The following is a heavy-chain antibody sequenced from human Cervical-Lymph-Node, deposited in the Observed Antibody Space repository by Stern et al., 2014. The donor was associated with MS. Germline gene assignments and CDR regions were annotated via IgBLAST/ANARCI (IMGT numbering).Heavy chain of an antibody. CDR1: GDSISSDNW. D-gene: IGHD5-12*01. V-gene: IGHV4-4*02. CDR2: IHKRGPT. J-gene: IGHJ5*02. CDR3: SRASLSGYDWFDP. Sequence: QLQLQESGPGLVKPSGTLSLTCTVSGDSISSDNWWSWVRQFPGKGLEWIGEIHKRGPTTHTPPLKGRLTISIDNARNQFSLNLRSVTAADTALYFCSRASLSGYDWFDPWGQGTLVTVSS.